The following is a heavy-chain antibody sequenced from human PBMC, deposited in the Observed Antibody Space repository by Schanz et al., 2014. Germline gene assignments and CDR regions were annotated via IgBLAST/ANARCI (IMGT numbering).Heavy chain of an antibody. CDR2: IWYDGSNK. D-gene: IGHD2-8*01. V-gene: IGHV3-30*02. CDR1: GFTFSSYG. J-gene: IGHJ5*02. CDR3: ASGGYCTNGVCNGGRNWFDP. Sequence: VQLLESGGGLVQPGGSLRLSCAASGFTFSSYGMHWVRQAPGKGLEWVAIIWYDGSNKYYADSVKGRFTISRDNSKNTLYLQINSLRAEDTAVYYCASGGYCTNGVCNGGRNWFDPWGQGTLVTVSS.